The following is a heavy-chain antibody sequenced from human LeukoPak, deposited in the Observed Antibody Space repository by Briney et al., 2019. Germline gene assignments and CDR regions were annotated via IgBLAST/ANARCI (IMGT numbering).Heavy chain of an antibody. CDR1: GFTFSSYE. V-gene: IGHV3-48*03. Sequence: GGSLRLSCGASGFTFSSYEMNWVRQAPGKGLEWVSYISSSGSTIYYADSVKGRFTIARDNAKNSLYLQMNSLRAADTAVYYCARALYDFWSGYYFDYWGQGILVTVSS. CDR3: ARALYDFWSGYYFDY. D-gene: IGHD3-3*01. J-gene: IGHJ4*02. CDR2: ISSSGSTI.